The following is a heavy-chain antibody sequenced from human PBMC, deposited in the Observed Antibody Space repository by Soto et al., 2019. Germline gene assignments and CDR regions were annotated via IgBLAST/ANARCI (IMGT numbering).Heavy chain of an antibody. CDR1: GGSISSGGYY. Sequence: PSETLSLTCTVSGGSISSGGYYWSWIRQHPGKGLEWIGYIYYSGSTYYNPSLKSRVTISVDTSKNQFSLKLSSVTAADTAVYYCARAPSTYYYDSSGYFPEPLDAFDIWGQGTMVTVSS. CDR3: ARAPSTYYYDSSGYFPEPLDAFDI. CDR2: IYYSGST. D-gene: IGHD3-22*01. V-gene: IGHV4-31*03. J-gene: IGHJ3*02.